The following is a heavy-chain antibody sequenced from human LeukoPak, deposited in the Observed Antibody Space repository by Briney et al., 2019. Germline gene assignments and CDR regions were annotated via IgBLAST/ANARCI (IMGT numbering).Heavy chain of an antibody. D-gene: IGHD5-12*01. Sequence: GGSLRLSCAASGFPFSIYTMSWVRQAPGRGLEWVSSIRSSSNYIYYADSVKGRFTLSRDNAKNSLYLQMNSLRGEDTAVYYCTRDSGYNAFDIWGQGTMVTVSS. CDR3: TRDSGYNAFDI. J-gene: IGHJ3*02. CDR2: IRSSSNYI. CDR1: GFPFSIYT. V-gene: IGHV3-21*01.